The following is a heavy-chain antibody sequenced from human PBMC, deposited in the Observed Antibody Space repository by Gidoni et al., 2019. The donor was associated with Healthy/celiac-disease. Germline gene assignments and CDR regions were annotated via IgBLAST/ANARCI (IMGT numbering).Heavy chain of an antibody. Sequence: QVQLVESGGGVVQPGRSLRLSCAASGFTFSIYGMHWVRQAPGKGLEWVAVIWYDGSNKYYADSVKGRFTISRDNSKNTLYLQMNSLRAEDTAVYYCARDSVDIVVVPAAGDYYYYYMDVWGKGTTVTVSS. CDR1: GFTFSIYG. V-gene: IGHV3-33*08. J-gene: IGHJ6*03. CDR3: ARDSVDIVVVPAAGDYYYYYMDV. D-gene: IGHD2-2*03. CDR2: IWYDGSNK.